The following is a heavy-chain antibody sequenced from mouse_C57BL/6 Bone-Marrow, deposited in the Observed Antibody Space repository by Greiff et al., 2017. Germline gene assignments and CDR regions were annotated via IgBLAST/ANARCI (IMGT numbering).Heavy chain of an antibody. CDR1: GYTFTSYW. V-gene: IGHV1-55*01. Sequence: QVQLQQSGAELVKPGASVKMSCKASGYTFTSYWITWVKQRPGQGLEWIGDIYPGSGSTNYNEKFKSKATLTVDTSSSTAYMQLSSLTSEDSAVYYCARDYDYDVDYFDYWGQGTTLTVSS. CDR3: ARDYDYDVDYFDY. CDR2: IYPGSGST. J-gene: IGHJ2*01. D-gene: IGHD2-4*01.